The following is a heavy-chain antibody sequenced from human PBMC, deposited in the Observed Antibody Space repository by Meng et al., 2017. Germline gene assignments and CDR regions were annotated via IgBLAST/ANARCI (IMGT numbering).Heavy chain of an antibody. CDR2: MYHGGST. CDR1: GDSISSNHW. V-gene: IGHV4-4*02. CDR3: SNYVWGSPPTGVLS. D-gene: IGHD3-16*01. J-gene: IGHJ5*02. Sequence: QVAVRDAGQGLVEPLGTLALTCSVSGDSISSNHWWRWVRQPPGKGLEWIGEMYHGGSTNYNPSLKSRVNISVDKSKNQFSLKLTSVTAADTGVYYCSNYVWGSPPTGVLSWGQGTLVTVSS.